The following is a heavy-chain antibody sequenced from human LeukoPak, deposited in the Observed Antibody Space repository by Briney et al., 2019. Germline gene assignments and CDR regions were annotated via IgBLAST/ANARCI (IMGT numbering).Heavy chain of an antibody. D-gene: IGHD2-8*01. CDR2: ISYDGSNK. CDR1: GFTFSSYA. V-gene: IGHV3-30*14. CDR3: ARAVNGGSSFDY. J-gene: IGHJ4*02. Sequence: GRSLRLSCAASGFTFSSYAMHWVRQAPGKGLEWVAVISYDGSNKYYADSVKGRFTISRDNSKNTLYLQMNSLRAEDTAVYYCARAVNGGSSFDYWGQGTLVTVSS.